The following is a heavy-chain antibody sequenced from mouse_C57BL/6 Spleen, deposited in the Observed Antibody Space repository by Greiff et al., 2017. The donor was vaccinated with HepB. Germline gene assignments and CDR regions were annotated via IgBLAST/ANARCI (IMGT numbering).Heavy chain of an antibody. CDR3: ARADGYYLDD. CDR1: GYSFTSYY. V-gene: IGHV1-66*01. D-gene: IGHD2-3*01. J-gene: IGHJ2*01. Sequence: VQLQQSGPELVKPGASVKISCKASGYSFTSYYIHWVKQRPGQGLEWIGWIYPGSGNTKYNEKFKGKATLTADTSSSTAYMQLSSLTSEDSAVYYWARADGYYLDDWGQGTTLTVSS. CDR2: IYPGSGNT.